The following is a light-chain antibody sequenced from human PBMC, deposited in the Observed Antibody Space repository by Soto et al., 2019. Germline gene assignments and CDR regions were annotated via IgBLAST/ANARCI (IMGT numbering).Light chain of an antibody. J-gene: IGLJ1*01. Sequence: QSALTQPASVSGSPGQSITISCTGTSSDVGGYNYVSWYQQHPVKAPKLMIYDVTNRPSGVSDRFSGSKSGNTASLTISGLQAEDDADYYCSSYTSSSTPYVFGTGTKVTVL. V-gene: IGLV2-14*01. CDR2: DVT. CDR3: SSYTSSSTPYV. CDR1: SSDVGGYNY.